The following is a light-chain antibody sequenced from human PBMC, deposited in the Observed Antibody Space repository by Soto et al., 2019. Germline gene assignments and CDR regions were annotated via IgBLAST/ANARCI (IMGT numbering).Light chain of an antibody. J-gene: IGKJ4*02. Sequence: EIVLTQSPATLSLSPGDRATLSCRASQSVSSYLAWYQQKPGQAPRLLIYDASNRATGIPARFSGSGSGTDFTLTSSSLEPEDFAVYYCQQRSNWPGFGGGTKVEIK. CDR2: DAS. CDR1: QSVSSY. CDR3: QQRSNWPG. V-gene: IGKV3-11*01.